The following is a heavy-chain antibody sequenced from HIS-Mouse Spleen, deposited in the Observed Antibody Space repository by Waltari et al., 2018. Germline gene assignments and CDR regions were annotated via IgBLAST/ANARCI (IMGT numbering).Heavy chain of an antibody. CDR1: GGTFSRSA. J-gene: IGHJ3*02. CDR2: IIPILGIA. Sequence: QVQLVQSGAEVKKPGSSVKVSCQASGGTFSRSAISWVRQAPGQGLEWMGRIIPILGIANYAQKFQGRVTITADKSTSTAYMELSSLRSEDTAVYYCARHPEIAAAVGAFDIWGQGTMVTVSS. D-gene: IGHD6-13*01. V-gene: IGHV1-69*04. CDR3: ARHPEIAAAVGAFDI.